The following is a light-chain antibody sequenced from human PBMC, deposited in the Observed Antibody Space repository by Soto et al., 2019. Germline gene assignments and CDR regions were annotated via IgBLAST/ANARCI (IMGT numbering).Light chain of an antibody. J-gene: IGLJ1*01. CDR1: SSDVGGYNF. Sequence: QSALTQPASVSGSPGQSITISCTGSSSDVGGYNFVSWYQHHPGKAPKLVIYDVSDRPSGISNRFSGSKSGNTASLTISGLQAEDEADYYCSSYSTSSTPYVLGTGTQLTVL. CDR2: DVS. CDR3: SSYSTSSTPYV. V-gene: IGLV2-14*03.